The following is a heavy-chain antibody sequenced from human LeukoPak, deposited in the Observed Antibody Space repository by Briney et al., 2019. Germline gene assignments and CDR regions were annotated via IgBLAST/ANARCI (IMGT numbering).Heavy chain of an antibody. D-gene: IGHD2-21*02. V-gene: IGHV3-11*01. CDR1: GFTFSDYY. CDR3: ARVVPTDDAFDI. Sequence: PGGSLRLSCAAYGFTFSDYYMSWIRQAPGKGLEWVSYISSSGSTIYYADSVKGRFTISRDTAKNSLYLQMNSLRAEDTAVYYCARVVPTDDAFDIWGQGTMVTVSS. J-gene: IGHJ3*02. CDR2: ISSSGSTI.